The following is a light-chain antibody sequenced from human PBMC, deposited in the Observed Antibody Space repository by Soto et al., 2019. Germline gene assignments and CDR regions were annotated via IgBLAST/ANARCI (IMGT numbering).Light chain of an antibody. CDR3: SSYTSSITVDVV. CDR2: EVS. V-gene: IGLV2-14*01. J-gene: IGLJ2*01. CDR1: SSDVGGYDY. Sequence: QLVLTQPASVSGSPGQSITISCTGTSSDVGGYDYVSWYQHFPGKAPKLIIYEVSNRPSGVSNRFSGSKSGNTASLTISGLQAEDEADYYCSSYTSSITVDVVFGGGTKVTVL.